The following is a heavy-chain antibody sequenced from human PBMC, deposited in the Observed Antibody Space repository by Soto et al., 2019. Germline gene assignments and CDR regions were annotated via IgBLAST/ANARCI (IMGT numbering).Heavy chain of an antibody. D-gene: IGHD3-22*01. Sequence: EVQLVESGGGLIQPGGSLRLSCAASGFTVSSNYMSWVRQAPGEGLEWVSVIYSGGSTYYADSVKGRFTISRDNSKNTLYLQMNSLRAEDTAMYYCARGLGRGYYDSSGYFHLDYWGQGTLVTVSS. V-gene: IGHV3-53*01. CDR2: IYSGGST. CDR1: GFTVSSNY. CDR3: ARGLGRGYYDSSGYFHLDY. J-gene: IGHJ4*02.